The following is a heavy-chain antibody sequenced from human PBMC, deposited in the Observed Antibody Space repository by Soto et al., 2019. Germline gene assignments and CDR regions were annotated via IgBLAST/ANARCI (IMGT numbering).Heavy chain of an antibody. CDR3: AKDWGNSGYDYVLSYYYYYYMDV. J-gene: IGHJ6*03. V-gene: IGHV3-30*18. Sequence: QVQLVESGGGVVQPGRSLRLSCAASGFTFSSYGMHWVRQAPGKGLEWVAVISYDGSNKCYADSVKGRFTISRDNSKNTLYLQMNSLRAEDTAVYYCAKDWGNSGYDYVLSYYYYYYMDVWGKGTTVTVSS. D-gene: IGHD5-12*01. CDR2: ISYDGSNK. CDR1: GFTFSSYG.